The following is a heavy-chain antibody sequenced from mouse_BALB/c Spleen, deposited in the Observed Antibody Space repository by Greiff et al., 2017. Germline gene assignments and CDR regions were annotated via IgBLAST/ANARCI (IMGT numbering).Heavy chain of an antibody. CDR1: GFTFSDYY. Sequence: EVKLMESGGGLVKPGGSLKLSCAASGFTFSDYYMYWVRQTPEKRLEWVATISDGGSYTYYPDSVKGRFTISRDNAKNNLYLQMSSLKSEDTAMYYCAREAYYRYDVWFAYWGQGTLVTVSA. D-gene: IGHD2-14*01. V-gene: IGHV5-4*02. CDR2: ISDGGSYT. J-gene: IGHJ3*01. CDR3: AREAYYRYDVWFAY.